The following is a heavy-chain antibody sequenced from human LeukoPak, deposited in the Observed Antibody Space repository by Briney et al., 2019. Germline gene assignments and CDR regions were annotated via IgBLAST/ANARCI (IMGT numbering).Heavy chain of an antibody. Sequence: PGGSLRLSCAASGLTFSDYYLSWIRQAPGKGLEWVSYIRSSGSTIYYADSVKGRFTISRDNAKNSLYLQMNSLRAEDTAVYYCARTPHCSSTSCYQSGWFDPWGQGPLVTVSS. CDR1: GLTFSDYY. CDR2: IRSSGSTI. D-gene: IGHD2-2*01. J-gene: IGHJ5*02. CDR3: ARTPHCSSTSCYQSGWFDP. V-gene: IGHV3-11*01.